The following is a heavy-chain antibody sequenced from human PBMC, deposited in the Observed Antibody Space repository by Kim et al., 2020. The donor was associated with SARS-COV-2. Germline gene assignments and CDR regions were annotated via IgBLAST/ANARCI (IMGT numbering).Heavy chain of an antibody. CDR2: ISTYNGNT. D-gene: IGHD6-6*01. V-gene: IGHV1-18*01. J-gene: IGHJ5*02. Sequence: ASVKVSCKASGYTFSTYGINWVRQAPGQGLEWMGWISTYNGNTNYAQKLQGRVTLTTNTSTRTAYMELRTLTSYDTAVYYCARDHSSSSGQSGFDPWGQGTLVTVSS. CDR3: ARDHSSSSGQSGFDP. CDR1: GYTFSTYG.